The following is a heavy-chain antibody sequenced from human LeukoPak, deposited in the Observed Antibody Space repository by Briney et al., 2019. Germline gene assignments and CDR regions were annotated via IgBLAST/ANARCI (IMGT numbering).Heavy chain of an antibody. D-gene: IGHD5-24*01. CDR2: ISGSGSIV. CDR3: ARGGRGGYNWGY. J-gene: IGHJ4*02. V-gene: IGHV3-48*03. CDR1: GFIFNTYE. Sequence: GGSLGLSCAASGFIFNTYEMNWVRQAPGKGLEWVSYISGSGSIVYYSDSVKGRFTISRDNAKNSLYLQMNSLTAEDTAVYYCARGGRGGYNWGYWGQGTLVTVSS.